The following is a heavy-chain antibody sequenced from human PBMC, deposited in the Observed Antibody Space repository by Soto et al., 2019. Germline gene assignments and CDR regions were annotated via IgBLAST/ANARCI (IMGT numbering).Heavy chain of an antibody. CDR2: VNPSGGST. V-gene: IGHV1-46*01. Sequence: QVQLVQSGAEVKKPGASVKVSCKASGYIFTAYSMHWVRQAPGQGLDGMGVVNPSGGSTNYAQKFQGRITIDRGTYTSTVYMDLSSLTSEDTAVYYCAREENCSDGICYSEYFQRWGQGTLVTVSS. J-gene: IGHJ1*01. D-gene: IGHD2-15*01. CDR3: AREENCSDGICYSEYFQR. CDR1: GYIFTAYS.